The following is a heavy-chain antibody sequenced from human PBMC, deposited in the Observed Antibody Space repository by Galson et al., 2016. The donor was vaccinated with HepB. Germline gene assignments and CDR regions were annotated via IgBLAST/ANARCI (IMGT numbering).Heavy chain of an antibody. D-gene: IGHD3-10*01. CDR3: VRDSAGSFDL. V-gene: IGHV4-59*01. CDR1: GGSISTYY. CDR2: IYYSGST. J-gene: IGHJ2*01. Sequence: ETLSLTCTVSGGSISTYYWNWIRQPPGKGLEWIGYIYYSGSTNYNPSLKSRVTLSVDTSKNQFSLKLTSVTAADTAVYYCVRDSAGSFDLWGRGTLVTVSS.